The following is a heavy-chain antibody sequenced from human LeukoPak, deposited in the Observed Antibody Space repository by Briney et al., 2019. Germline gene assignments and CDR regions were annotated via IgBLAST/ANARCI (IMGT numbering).Heavy chain of an antibody. J-gene: IGHJ4*02. CDR1: GYTFTSYD. CDR2: MNPNSGNT. V-gene: IGHV1-8*01. D-gene: IGHD3-10*01. CDR3: ARDGGYYGSGVEAEFDY. Sequence: GASVKVSCKASGYTFTSYDINWVRQATGQGLEWMGWMNPNSGNTGYAQKFQGRVTMTRDTSISTAYMELSRLRSDDTAVYYCARDGGYYGSGVEAEFDYWGQGTLVTVSS.